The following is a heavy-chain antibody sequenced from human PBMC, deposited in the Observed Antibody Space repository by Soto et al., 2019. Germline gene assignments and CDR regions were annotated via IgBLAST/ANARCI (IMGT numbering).Heavy chain of an antibody. D-gene: IGHD2-2*01. V-gene: IGHV3-23*01. CDR3: AYRALEAVYCSRTKCYVSDY. Sequence: EVQLLESGGGLVQPGGSLRLSCAASGFTFTNYVMSWVRHAPGKGLEWVSGISTSGVDTYYADSVKGRFTISRENSRNSLYLRMNSLRADDPAVYDCAYRALEAVYCSRTKCYVSDYW. J-gene: IGHJ4*01. CDR2: ISTSGVDT. CDR1: GFTFTNYV.